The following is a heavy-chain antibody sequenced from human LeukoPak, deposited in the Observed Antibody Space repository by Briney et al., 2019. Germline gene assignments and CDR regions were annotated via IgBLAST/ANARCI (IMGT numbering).Heavy chain of an antibody. CDR1: GFTFSSYG. CDR3: ARDPRKNKKIAVAAPFDY. Sequence: GGSLRLSCAASGFTFSSYGMHWVRQAPGKGLEGVAGIWYDGSNKYYADAVKGRFTISRDNSKNTLYLQMNSLRAEDTAVYYCARDPRKNKKIAVAAPFDYWGQGTLVTVPS. V-gene: IGHV3-33*01. CDR2: IWYDGSNK. J-gene: IGHJ4*02. D-gene: IGHD6-19*01.